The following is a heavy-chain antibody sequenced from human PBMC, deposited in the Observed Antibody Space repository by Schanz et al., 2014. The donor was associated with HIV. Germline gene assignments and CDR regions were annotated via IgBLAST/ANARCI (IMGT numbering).Heavy chain of an antibody. V-gene: IGHV3-33*01. CDR3: ARDGGWPLPYHGMDV. D-gene: IGHD2-15*01. Sequence: QVQLVESGGGVVQPGRSLRLSCEASGSTFSNYGMHWVRQAPGKGLEWVAVIWYDGSKKYSADAVKGRFTISRDNSKNTLYLQMNSLRAEDTAVYYCARDGGWPLPYHGMDVWGQGTTVTVSS. CDR2: IWYDGSKK. CDR1: GSTFSNYG. J-gene: IGHJ6*02.